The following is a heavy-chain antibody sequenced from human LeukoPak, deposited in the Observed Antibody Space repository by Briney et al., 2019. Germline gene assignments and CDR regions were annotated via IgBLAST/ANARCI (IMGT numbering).Heavy chain of an antibody. Sequence: SETLSLTCTVSSGSIDSYFWGWVRQPPGKGLEWIGRIYTTGRTHCNPSLKSRVTMSVDTSTNQFSLNLGSMTAADTAVYYCGRQGYTASHYFLDFWSQGTLVAVS. CDR2: IYTTGRT. CDR1: SGSIDSYF. D-gene: IGHD1-26*01. V-gene: IGHV4-4*07. J-gene: IGHJ4*02. CDR3: GRQGYTASHYFLDF.